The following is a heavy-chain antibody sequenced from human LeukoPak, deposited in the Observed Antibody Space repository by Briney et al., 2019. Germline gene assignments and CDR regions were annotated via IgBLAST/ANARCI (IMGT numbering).Heavy chain of an antibody. CDR1: GFSLSTSGVG. CDR3: AHSRDDGLFDY. J-gene: IGHJ4*02. CDR2: IYWDDGK. Sequence: SGPTLVNPTQTLTLTCTFSGFSLSTSGVGVGWIRQPPGKALEWLALIYWDDGKRYSPSLKSRLTITKDTSKNQVVLTMTNMDPVDTATYYCAHSRDDGLFDYWGQGTLVTVSS. D-gene: IGHD2-8*01. V-gene: IGHV2-5*02.